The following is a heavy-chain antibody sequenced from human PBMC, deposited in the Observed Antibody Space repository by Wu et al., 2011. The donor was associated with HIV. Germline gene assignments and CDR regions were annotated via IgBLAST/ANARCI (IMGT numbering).Heavy chain of an antibody. D-gene: IGHD4-17*01. J-gene: IGHJ4*02. V-gene: IGHV1-18*01. CDR1: GGSFSSET. CDR2: ISANNGDT. Sequence: QVQLVQSGAEVKKPGSSVKVSCKASGGSFSSETISWVRQAPGQGLEWMGWISANNGDTNYRQKFQDRVNMTTDTSSNIVYMELRSLRSDDTAIYYCARVTTRGFDNWGQGTLVSSPQ. CDR3: ARVTTRGFDN.